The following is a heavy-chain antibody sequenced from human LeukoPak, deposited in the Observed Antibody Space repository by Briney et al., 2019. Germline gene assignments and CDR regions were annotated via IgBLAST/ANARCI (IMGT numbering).Heavy chain of an antibody. CDR3: ARVRAVAGTTGGYYFDY. J-gene: IGHJ4*02. V-gene: IGHV1-69*13. CDR1: GGTFSSYA. Sequence: GASVKASCKASGGTFSSYAISWVRQAPGQGLEWMGGIIPIFGTANYAQKFQGRVTITADESTSTAYMELSSLRSEDTAVYYCARVRAVAGTTGGYYFDYWGQGTLVTVSS. CDR2: IIPIFGTA. D-gene: IGHD6-19*01.